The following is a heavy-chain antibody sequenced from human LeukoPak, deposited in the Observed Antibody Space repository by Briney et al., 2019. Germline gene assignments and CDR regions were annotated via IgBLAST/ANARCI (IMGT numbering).Heavy chain of an antibody. CDR3: ARIIEGTTWGGDHYYYVDV. V-gene: IGHV5-51*01. J-gene: IGHJ6*03. CDR2: IHPGDSET. CDR1: GYSFIHYW. D-gene: IGHD1-26*01. Sequence: GESLKISCQASGYSFIHYWIGWVRQMPGQGLEWMGIIHPGDSETTDSPSFQGQVTISADKSISTAYLQWSSLEASDTAMYFCARIIEGTTWGGDHYYYVDVWGKGTTVTVSS.